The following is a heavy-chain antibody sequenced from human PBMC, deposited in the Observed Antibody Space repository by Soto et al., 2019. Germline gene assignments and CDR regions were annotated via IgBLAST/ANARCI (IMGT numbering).Heavy chain of an antibody. CDR2: TYYRSKWYN. CDR3: ARDLVAAAGPHYYYYGMDV. D-gene: IGHD6-13*01. Sequence: SQTLSLTCATSGDSVSSNSAAWNWIRQSPSRGPEWLGRTYYRSKWYNDYAVSVKSRITINPDTSKNQFSLQLNSVTPEDTAVYYCARDLVAAAGPHYYYYGMDVWGQGTTVTVSS. CDR1: GDSVSSNSAA. V-gene: IGHV6-1*01. J-gene: IGHJ6*02.